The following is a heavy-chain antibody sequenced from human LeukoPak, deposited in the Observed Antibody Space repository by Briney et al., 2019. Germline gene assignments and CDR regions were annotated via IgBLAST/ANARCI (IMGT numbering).Heavy chain of an antibody. CDR2: ISYDGSNE. CDR3: AKEYNRGLPDY. D-gene: IGHD2-21*01. Sequence: GGSLRLSCAASGFTFSTYGMHWVRQAPGKGLEWVAVISYDGSNEYYADSVKGRFTISRDNSKNTLYLQMSSLRAEDTAVYYCAKEYNRGLPDYWGQGTLVTVPS. J-gene: IGHJ4*02. V-gene: IGHV3-30*18. CDR1: GFTFSTYG.